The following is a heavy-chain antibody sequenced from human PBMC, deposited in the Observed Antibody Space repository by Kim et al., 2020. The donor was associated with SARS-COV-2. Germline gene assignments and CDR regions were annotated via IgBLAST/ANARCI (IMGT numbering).Heavy chain of an antibody. Sequence: GGSLRLSCAASGFTFDDYGMSWVRQTPGKGLEWVAGINKNGARTDYLDSAKGRFTISRDNAKKSLYLQMSGLRADDTVLYHCVRGFYRGPFDFWGQGTLVTVSS. CDR3: VRGFYRGPFDF. D-gene: IGHD3-10*01. V-gene: IGHV3-20*01. CDR1: GFTFDDYG. J-gene: IGHJ4*02. CDR2: INKNGART.